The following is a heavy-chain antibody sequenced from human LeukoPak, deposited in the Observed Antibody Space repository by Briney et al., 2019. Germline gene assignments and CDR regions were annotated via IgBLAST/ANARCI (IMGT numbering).Heavy chain of an antibody. Sequence: GRSLRLSCAASGFTFSSYAMHWVRQAPGKGLEWVAVISYDGSNKYYADSVKGRFTISRDNAKNTLYLQMNSLRAEATAVYYGARDVGGYCYAYYYWGEGTLVTVSS. CDR3: ARDVGGYCYAYYY. CDR2: ISYDGSNK. J-gene: IGHJ4*02. D-gene: IGHD2-2*01. CDR1: GFTFSSYA. V-gene: IGHV3-30*04.